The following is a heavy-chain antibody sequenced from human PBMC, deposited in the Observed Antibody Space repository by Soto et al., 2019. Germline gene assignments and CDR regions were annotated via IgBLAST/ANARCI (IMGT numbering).Heavy chain of an antibody. Sequence: WGSLRLACAASGFTVISNYMIWIRHPPGKGLEWIVYIYYSGSTNYNPSLKSRVTISVDTSKNQFSLKLSSVTAADTAVYYCARKYSSSSGEFDPWGQGTLVTVSS. D-gene: IGHD6-6*01. CDR3: ARKYSSSSGEFDP. CDR2: IYYSGST. J-gene: IGHJ5*02. CDR1: GFTVISNY. V-gene: IGHV4-59*02.